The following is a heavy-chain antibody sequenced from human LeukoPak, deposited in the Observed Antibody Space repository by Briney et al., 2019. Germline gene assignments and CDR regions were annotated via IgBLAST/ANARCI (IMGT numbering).Heavy chain of an antibody. CDR1: GFTFSDYY. D-gene: IGHD3-22*01. CDR3: ARAMDYYDSSGYYYPYYYYYMDV. V-gene: IGHV3-11*04. J-gene: IGHJ6*03. CDR2: ISSSGSTI. Sequence: GGSLRLSCAASGFTFSDYYVSGIRQAPGKGLEWVSYISSSGSTIYYADSVKGRFTISRDNAKNSLYLQMNSLRAEDTAVYYCARAMDYYDSSGYYYPYYYYYMDVWGKGTTVTVSS.